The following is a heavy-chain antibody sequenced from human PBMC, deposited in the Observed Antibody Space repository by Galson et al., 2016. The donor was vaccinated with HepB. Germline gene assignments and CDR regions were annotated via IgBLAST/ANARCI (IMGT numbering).Heavy chain of an antibody. CDR2: IFHSGRV. CDR1: GASITSSDW. CDR3: ARQYWGGPSDY. Sequence: SETLSLTCAVSGASITSSDWWSWVRQPPGQGLEWIGQIFHSGRVNYTPSLASRVTISIGTSKDHFSLRLTSVTDADTALYYCARQYWGGPSDYWGQGTLVIVSS. D-gene: IGHD2/OR15-2a*01. J-gene: IGHJ4*02. V-gene: IGHV4-4*02.